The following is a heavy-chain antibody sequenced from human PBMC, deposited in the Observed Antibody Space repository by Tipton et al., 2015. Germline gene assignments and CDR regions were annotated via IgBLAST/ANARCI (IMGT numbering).Heavy chain of an antibody. CDR2: ISRSKSDI. V-gene: IGHV3-21*01. Sequence: SLRLSCAASGFTFSNYGIHWVRQAPGKGLEWVSSISRSKSDIYYADSVKGRFTISRDNAKKSVYLQMNSLRAEDTAVYFCAREGYDYDVEFDYWGQGTLVTVSS. J-gene: IGHJ4*02. D-gene: IGHD4-17*01. CDR3: AREGYDYDVEFDY. CDR1: GFTFSNYG.